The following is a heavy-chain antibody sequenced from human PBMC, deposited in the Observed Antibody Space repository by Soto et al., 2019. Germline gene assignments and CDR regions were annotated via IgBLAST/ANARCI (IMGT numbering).Heavy chain of an antibody. V-gene: IGHV4-59*01. J-gene: IGHJ5*02. CDR3: ARYSPPKKSFDSNPGWLDP. CDR1: GGSMNSYY. Sequence: QVQLQESGPGLVLPSETLSLTCTVSGGSMNSYYWTWVRQPPWKGLEWIGYVYDSGTSKYNASLESRITMYLDKFRNQFSLSLSYVTAADTAVYFCARYSPPKKSFDSNPGWLDPWGQGTLVAVSS. CDR2: VYDSGTS. D-gene: IGHD2-21*01.